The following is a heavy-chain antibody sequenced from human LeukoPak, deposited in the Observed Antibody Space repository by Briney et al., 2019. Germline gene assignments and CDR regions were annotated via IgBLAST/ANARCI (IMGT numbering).Heavy chain of an antibody. D-gene: IGHD3-10*01. J-gene: IGHJ3*02. V-gene: IGHV3-48*03. CDR1: GFTFSGYE. Sequence: GGSLRLSCAASGFTFSGYEMNWVRQAPGKGLEWVSYISSSGSTIYYADSVKGRFTISRDNAKNSLYLQMNSLRAEDTAVYYCARDGSMVRGVIKPSAFDIWGQGTMVTVSS. CDR2: ISSSGSTI. CDR3: ARDGSMVRGVIKPSAFDI.